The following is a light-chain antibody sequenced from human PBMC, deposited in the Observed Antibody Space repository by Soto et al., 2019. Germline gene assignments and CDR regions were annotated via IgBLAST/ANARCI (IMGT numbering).Light chain of an antibody. J-gene: IGKJ2*01. CDR1: QSVTNSY. V-gene: IGKV3-20*01. Sequence: EIVLTQSPGTLSLSPGERATVSCRASQSVTNSYLAWYQQKPGQAPRLLIYCASTRATGIPDRFSGSGSGTDFTLTISRLEPEDFAVYYCQQYSRSHTFGQGTKLEIK. CDR2: CAS. CDR3: QQYSRSHT.